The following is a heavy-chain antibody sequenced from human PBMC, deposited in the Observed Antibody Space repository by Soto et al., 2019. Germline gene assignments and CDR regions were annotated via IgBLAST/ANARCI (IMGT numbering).Heavy chain of an antibody. J-gene: IGHJ4*02. Sequence: SETLSLTCTVSGDSISNDYWSWIRQPPGKGLEWIGNIYYSGSTNYNPSLKSRVTISVDTSKNQFSLRLSSVTAPDTAVYYCARDHSGYDCFDYWGQGTLVTVSS. V-gene: IGHV4-59*01. CDR1: GDSISNDY. D-gene: IGHD5-12*01. CDR3: ARDHSGYDCFDY. CDR2: IYYSGST.